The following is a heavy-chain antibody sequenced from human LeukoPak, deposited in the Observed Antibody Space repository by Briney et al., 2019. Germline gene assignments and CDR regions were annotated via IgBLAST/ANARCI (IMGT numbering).Heavy chain of an antibody. CDR1: GFTFSSYW. V-gene: IGHV3-74*01. J-gene: IGHJ4*02. CDR2: INSDGSST. D-gene: IGHD6-13*01. Sequence: PGGSLRLSCAASGFTFSSYWMHWVRQAPGKGLVWVSRINSDGSSTSYADSVKGRFTISRDNAKNTLYLQMNSLRADDTAVYYCAREPGSSSWYKVYFDYWGQGTLVTVSS. CDR3: AREPGSSSWYKVYFDY.